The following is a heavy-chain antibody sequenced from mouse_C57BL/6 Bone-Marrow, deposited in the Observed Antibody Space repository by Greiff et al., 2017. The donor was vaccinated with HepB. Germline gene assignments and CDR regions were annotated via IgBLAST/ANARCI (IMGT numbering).Heavy chain of an antibody. CDR1: GFSLTSYG. V-gene: IGHV2-2*01. CDR2: IWSGGST. CDR3: ARVTTVVATSAMDY. J-gene: IGHJ4*01. Sequence: VKLQESGPGLVQPSQSLSITCTVSGFSLTSYGVHWVRQSPGKGLEWLGVIWSGGSTDYNAAFISRLSISKDNSKSQVFFKMNSLQADDTAIYYCARVTTVVATSAMDYWGQGTSVTVSS. D-gene: IGHD1-1*01.